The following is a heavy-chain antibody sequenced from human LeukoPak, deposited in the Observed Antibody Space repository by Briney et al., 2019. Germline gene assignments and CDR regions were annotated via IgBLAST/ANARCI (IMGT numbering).Heavy chain of an antibody. Sequence: PGGSLRLSCAASGFTFSSYWMHWVRQAPGKGLEWVASINQYGTVKHYADSVKGRFTVSRDNAENSLYLQTNSLRVEDTAFYYCARLWGGVTTYDYWGQGTLVTVSS. V-gene: IGHV3-7*01. CDR3: ARLWGGVTTYDY. CDR2: INQYGTVK. CDR1: GFTFSSYW. D-gene: IGHD3-16*01. J-gene: IGHJ4*02.